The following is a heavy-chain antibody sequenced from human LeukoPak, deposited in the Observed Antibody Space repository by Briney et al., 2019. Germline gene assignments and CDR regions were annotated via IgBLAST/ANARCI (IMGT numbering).Heavy chain of an antibody. CDR3: AGDVFNHDAFDI. V-gene: IGHV4-59*01. CDR1: GGSISTYY. D-gene: IGHD5/OR15-5a*01. J-gene: IGHJ3*02. CDR2: IYYSVST. Sequence: PSETLSLTCTVSGGSISTYYWSWIRQSPGKGLEWIGYIYYSVSTNYNPSLKSRGTISVDTSKNQFSLKLSSVPAADTAVYYCAGDVFNHDAFDIWGQGTMVTVS.